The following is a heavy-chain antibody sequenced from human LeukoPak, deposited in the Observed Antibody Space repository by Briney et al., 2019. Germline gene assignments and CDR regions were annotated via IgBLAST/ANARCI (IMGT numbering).Heavy chain of an antibody. V-gene: IGHV4-31*03. Sequence: LSLTCTVSGGTISSGGYYWSWIRQHPGKGLEWIGYIYYSGSTYYNPSLKSRVTISVDTSKNQFSLKLSSVTAADTAVYYCARDGYCSGGSCFYFDYWGQGTLVTVSS. D-gene: IGHD2-15*01. CDR2: IYYSGST. J-gene: IGHJ4*02. CDR1: GGTISSGGYY. CDR3: ARDGYCSGGSCFYFDY.